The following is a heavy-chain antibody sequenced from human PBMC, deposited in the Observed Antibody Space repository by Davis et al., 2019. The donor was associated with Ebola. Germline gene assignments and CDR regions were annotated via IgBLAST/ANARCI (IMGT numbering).Heavy chain of an antibody. CDR3: AGNYAKSAFDM. V-gene: IGHV3-30*03. CDR2: ISYDGSHT. D-gene: IGHD1-7*01. Sequence: GESLKISCAASGFTFSHYGMHWVRQAPGKGLEWVAVISYDGSHTFYADPVKDRFTVSRDDSKNTLYLQMNSLRVEDTAVYYCAGNYAKSAFDMWGPGTMVTASS. J-gene: IGHJ3*02. CDR1: GFTFSHYG.